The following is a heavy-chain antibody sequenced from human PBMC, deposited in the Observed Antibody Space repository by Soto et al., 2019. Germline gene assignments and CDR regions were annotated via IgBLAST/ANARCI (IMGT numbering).Heavy chain of an antibody. CDR3: YSSGW. D-gene: IGHD6-19*01. Sequence: QVQLVESGGGVVQPGRSLRLSCAASGFTFSTFAMHWVRQAPGKGLEWVALISNDGITKYYAESVKGRFTISRDNSKNTLSLEMDRLRTEDTAVYYAYSSGWWGQGTRVTVSS. J-gene: IGHJ4*02. CDR2: ISNDGITK. V-gene: IGHV3-30*03. CDR1: GFTFSTFA.